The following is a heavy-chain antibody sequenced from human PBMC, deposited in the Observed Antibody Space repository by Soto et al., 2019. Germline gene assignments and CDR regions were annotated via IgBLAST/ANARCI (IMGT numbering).Heavy chain of an antibody. V-gene: IGHV1-69*13. J-gene: IGHJ6*02. D-gene: IGHD3-22*01. CDR1: GGTFSSYA. CDR2: INPILKTA. Sequence: ASVKVSCKASGGTFSSYAISWVRQAPGQGLEWMGGINPILKTANHAQNFQGRLTITAGESTGTVYMELSSLRSDDTAIYYCARGGYYDSSGARNYHYYGMDVWGQGTTVTVSS. CDR3: ARGGYYDSSGARNYHYYGMDV.